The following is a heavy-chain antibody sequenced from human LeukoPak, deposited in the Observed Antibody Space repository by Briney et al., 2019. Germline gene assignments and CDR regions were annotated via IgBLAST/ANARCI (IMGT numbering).Heavy chain of an antibody. J-gene: IGHJ5*02. CDR3: ARGYYGSGRFPFDP. CDR2: INHSGGT. Sequence: SETLSLTCAVYGGSFSGYYWSWIRQPPGKGLEWIGEINHSGGTNYNPSLKSRVTISVDTSKNQFSLKLSSVTAADTAVYYCARGYYGSGRFPFDPWGQGTLVTVSS. D-gene: IGHD3-10*01. CDR1: GGSFSGYY. V-gene: IGHV4-34*01.